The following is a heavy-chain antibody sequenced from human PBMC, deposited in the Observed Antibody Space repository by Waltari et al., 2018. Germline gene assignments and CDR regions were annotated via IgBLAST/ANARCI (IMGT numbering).Heavy chain of an antibody. CDR2: VNSGGKT. CDR1: GDSMVGYY. D-gene: IGHD3-16*01. Sequence: QVQLQESGPGLVKPSETLSLTCSVSGDSMVGYYWSWIRQSPGRGLEWIGNVNSGGKTKYNPSLQSRISMTVDTSKKQISLKLNSVTVADTAVYYCVRPERGSYYYFDSWSQGTLVIVSS. CDR3: VRPERGSYYYFDS. J-gene: IGHJ4*02. V-gene: IGHV4-59*08.